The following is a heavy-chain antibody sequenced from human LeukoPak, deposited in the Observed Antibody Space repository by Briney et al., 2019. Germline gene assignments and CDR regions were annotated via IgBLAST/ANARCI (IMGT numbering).Heavy chain of an antibody. J-gene: IGHJ6*03. CDR3: ARAQLLAFSYYYYYMDV. D-gene: IGHD2-2*01. CDR2: ISYDGSNK. CDR1: GFTFSTYG. V-gene: IGHV3-30*03. Sequence: GRSLRLSCAASGFTFSTYGMHWVRQAPGKGLEWVATISYDGSNKNYADSVKGRFTISRDNAKNSLYLQMNSLRAEDTALYYCARAQLLAFSYYYYYMDVWGKGTTVTVSS.